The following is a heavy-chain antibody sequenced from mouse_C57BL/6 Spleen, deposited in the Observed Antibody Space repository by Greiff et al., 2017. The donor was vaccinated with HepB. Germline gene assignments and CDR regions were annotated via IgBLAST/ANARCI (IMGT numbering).Heavy chain of an antibody. D-gene: IGHD2-3*01. J-gene: IGHJ4*01. CDR3: ARWLLGAMDY. V-gene: IGHV1-76*01. CDR1: GYTFTDYY. CDR2: IYPGSGNT. Sequence: QVQLKESGAELVRPGASVKLSCKASGYTFTDYYINWVKQRPGQGLEWIARIYPGSGNTYYNEKFKGKATLTAEKSSSTAYMQLSSLTSEDSAVYFCARWLLGAMDYWGQGTSVTVSS.